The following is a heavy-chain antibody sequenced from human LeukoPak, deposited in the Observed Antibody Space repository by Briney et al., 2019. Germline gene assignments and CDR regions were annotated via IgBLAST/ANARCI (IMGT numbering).Heavy chain of an antibody. CDR2: INWNGGST. CDR3: ARGFYGDYDCYYYMDV. J-gene: IGHJ6*03. Sequence: GGSLRLSCAASGFTFDDYGMSWVRQAPGKGLEWVSGINWNGGSTGYADSVKGRFTISRDNAKNSLYLQMNSLRAEDTALYYCARGFYGDYDCYYYMDVWGKGTTVTVSS. V-gene: IGHV3-20*04. CDR1: GFTFDDYG. D-gene: IGHD4-17*01.